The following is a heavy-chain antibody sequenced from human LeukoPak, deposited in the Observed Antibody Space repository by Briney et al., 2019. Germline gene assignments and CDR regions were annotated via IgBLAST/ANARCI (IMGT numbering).Heavy chain of an antibody. CDR3: ARSVDYDFWSEDIGLEY. CDR2: ISSSGSTI. V-gene: IGHV3-11*04. Sequence: GGSLRLSCAASGFTFSDYYMSWLRQAPGKGLEWGSYISSSGSTIYYADSVKGRFTISRDNAKNSLHLQMNSLRAEDTAVYYCARSVDYDFWSEDIGLEYWGQGTLVTVSS. D-gene: IGHD3-3*01. J-gene: IGHJ4*02. CDR1: GFTFSDYY.